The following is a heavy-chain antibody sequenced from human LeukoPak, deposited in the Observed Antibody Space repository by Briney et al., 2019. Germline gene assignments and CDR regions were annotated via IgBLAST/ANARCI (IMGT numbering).Heavy chain of an antibody. D-gene: IGHD3-10*01. CDR3: ARDGRYGFGELLTDY. Sequence: GGSLRLSCAASGFTFSSYWMSWVRRAPGKGLEWVANIKQDGSEKYYVDSVKGRFTISRDNAKNSLYLQMNSLRAEDTAVYYCARDGRYGFGELLTDYWGQGTLVTVSS. CDR1: GFTFSSYW. CDR2: IKQDGSEK. J-gene: IGHJ4*02. V-gene: IGHV3-7*01.